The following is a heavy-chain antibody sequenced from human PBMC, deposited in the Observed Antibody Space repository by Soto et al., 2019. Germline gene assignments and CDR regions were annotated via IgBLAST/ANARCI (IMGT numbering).Heavy chain of an antibody. Sequence: PSESLSLTSAVYGGSFSGYYWSWIRQPPGKGLEWIGKINHSGSTNYNPSLKSRATISVDTSKNQFSLKLSSVTAADTAVYYCAREGVDWGGDCYGDYYYGMDVWGQGTTVTGPS. CDR3: AREGVDWGGDCYGDYYYGMDV. CDR1: GGSFSGYY. CDR2: INHSGST. D-gene: IGHD2-21*02. J-gene: IGHJ6*02. V-gene: IGHV4-34*01.